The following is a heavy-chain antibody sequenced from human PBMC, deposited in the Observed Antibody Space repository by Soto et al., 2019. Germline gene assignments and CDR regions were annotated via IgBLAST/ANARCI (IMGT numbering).Heavy chain of an antibody. V-gene: IGHV4-61*08. CDR1: GGSVSSGDYY. Sequence: SETLSLTCTVSGGSVSSGDYYCSWIRQPPGKGLEWIGYIYHSGSTNYNPSLKSRVTISEDTSKNQFSLKLSSVTAADTAVYYCARAEGYYYDSSGYCWFDPWGQGTLVTVSS. D-gene: IGHD3-22*01. CDR2: IYHSGST. CDR3: ARAEGYYYDSSGYCWFDP. J-gene: IGHJ5*02.